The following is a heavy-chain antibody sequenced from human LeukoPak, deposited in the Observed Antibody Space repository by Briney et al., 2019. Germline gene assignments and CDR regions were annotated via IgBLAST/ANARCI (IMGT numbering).Heavy chain of an antibody. V-gene: IGHV4-38-2*02. CDR3: AMGGSYYPFDY. CDR1: GYSISSGYY. Sequence: VKPSETLSLTCTVSGYSISSGYYWGWIRQPPGKGLEWIGSIYYSGSTYYNPSLKSRVTISVDTSKNQFSLKLSSATAADTAVYYCAMGGSYYPFDYWGQGTLVTVSS. CDR2: IYYSGST. J-gene: IGHJ4*02. D-gene: IGHD1-26*01.